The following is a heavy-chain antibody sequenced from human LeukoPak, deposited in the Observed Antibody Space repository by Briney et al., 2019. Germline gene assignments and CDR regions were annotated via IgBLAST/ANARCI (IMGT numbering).Heavy chain of an antibody. Sequence: PSETLSLTCTVSGDSISSSDYCWSWIRQPPGRGLEFVGCLYFSGSTYYNPSLNGRVTMSVDTSKNQFSLNLYSMTAADTALYFCARHRSHHGWFDPWGQGTLVTVSS. D-gene: IGHD2-8*01. CDR1: GDSISSSDYC. CDR2: LYFSGST. V-gene: IGHV4-39*01. CDR3: ARHRSHHGWFDP. J-gene: IGHJ5*02.